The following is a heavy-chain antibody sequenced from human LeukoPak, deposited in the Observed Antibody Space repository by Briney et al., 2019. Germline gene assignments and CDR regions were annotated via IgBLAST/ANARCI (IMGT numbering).Heavy chain of an antibody. CDR3: AKDRYCSGGSCYYDAFDI. D-gene: IGHD2-15*01. Sequence: GSLRLSCAASGFTFSSYEMNWVRQASGKGLEWVSYITSSGGTIYYADSVKGRFTISRDNSKNTLYLQMNSLRAEDTAVYYCAKDRYCSGGSCYYDAFDIWGQGTMVTVSS. CDR2: ITSSGGTI. V-gene: IGHV3-48*03. CDR1: GFTFSSYE. J-gene: IGHJ3*02.